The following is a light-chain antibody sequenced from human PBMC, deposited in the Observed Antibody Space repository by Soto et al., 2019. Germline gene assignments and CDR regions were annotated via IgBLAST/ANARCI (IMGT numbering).Light chain of an antibody. J-gene: IGKJ4*01. CDR2: GAS. Sequence: EIVMTQSPATLSVSPGRTATLYCRARQSVSSSLAWYQQTPGRAPRLLIYGASTRATGIPTRFSGSGAGTEFTLTISSLQSEDFAVYYCQQYNNWPPLTFGGGTKVDIK. CDR3: QQYNNWPPLT. CDR1: QSVSSS. V-gene: IGKV3-15*01.